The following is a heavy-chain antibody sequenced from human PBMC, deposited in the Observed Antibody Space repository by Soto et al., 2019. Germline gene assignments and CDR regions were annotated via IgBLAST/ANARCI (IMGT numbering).Heavy chain of an antibody. CDR1: GGTFSSYA. V-gene: IGHV1-69*13. D-gene: IGHD3-10*01. CDR2: IIPIFGTA. CDR3: ATHYYGSGSYRNYYYGMDV. Sequence: ASVKVSCKASGGTFSSYAISWVRQAPGQGLEWMGGIIPIFGTANYAQKFQGRVTITADESTSTAYMELSSLRSEDTAVYYCATHYYGSGSYRNYYYGMDVWGQGXTVTVYS. J-gene: IGHJ6*02.